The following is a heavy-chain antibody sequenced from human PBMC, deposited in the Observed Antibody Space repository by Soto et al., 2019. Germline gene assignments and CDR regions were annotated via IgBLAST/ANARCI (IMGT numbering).Heavy chain of an antibody. CDR1: GYTFTSYG. CDR2: ISAYNGNT. D-gene: IGHD3-3*01. J-gene: IGHJ5*02. Sequence: GASVKVSCKASGYTFTSYGISWVRQAPGQGLEWMGWISAYNGNTNYAQKLQGRVTMTTDTSTSTAYMELRSLRSDDTAVYYCARDFEWLGKTKAPNWFDPWGQGTLVTVSS. V-gene: IGHV1-18*01. CDR3: ARDFEWLGKTKAPNWFDP.